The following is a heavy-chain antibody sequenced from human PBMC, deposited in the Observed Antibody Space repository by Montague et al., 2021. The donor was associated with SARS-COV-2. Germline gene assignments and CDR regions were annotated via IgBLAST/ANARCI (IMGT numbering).Heavy chain of an antibody. CDR3: AREGAVVGARRTFDI. D-gene: IGHD1-26*01. CDR1: GGSISSRSYY. J-gene: IGHJ3*02. V-gene: IGHV4-39*07. Sequence: ETLSLTCTISGGSISSRSYYWGWIRKPPGKGLEWIGGIYYIGNTYYNPSLKSRVTISVDPSKNQFSLKLTSVTAADTAVYFCAREGAVVGARRTFDIWGQGTMVTVSS. CDR2: IYYIGNT.